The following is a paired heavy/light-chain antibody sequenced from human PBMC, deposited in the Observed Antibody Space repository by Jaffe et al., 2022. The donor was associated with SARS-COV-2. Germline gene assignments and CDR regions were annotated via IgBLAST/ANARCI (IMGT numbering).Heavy chain of an antibody. V-gene: IGHV4-59*01. J-gene: IGHJ4*02. CDR1: GGSISSDN. Sequence: QVQLQESGPGLVKPSETLSLTCSVSGGSISSDNWSWIRQPPGKGLEWIGYLYYTGNTNFNPSLKSRVTISVATSKNQFSLQLTSVTAADTAVYYCTRDIVPTIWGQGTLVTVSS. CDR3: TRDIVPTI. D-gene: IGHD5-12*01. CDR2: LYYTGNT.
Light chain of an antibody. CDR3: SSYTSNSTVL. CDR2: SVS. Sequence: QSALTQPASVSGSPGQSITISCTGTSNDIGAYNYVSWYQHHPGKAPKLMIRSVSIRPSGVSDRFSGSKSSNTASLTISGLQAEDEADYYCSSYTSNSTVLFGGGTKLTVL. V-gene: IGLV2-14*03. CDR1: SNDIGAYNY. J-gene: IGLJ2*01.